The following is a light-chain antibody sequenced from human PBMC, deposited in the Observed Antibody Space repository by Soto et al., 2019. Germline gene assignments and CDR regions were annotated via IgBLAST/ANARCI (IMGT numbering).Light chain of an antibody. CDR2: KAS. Sequence: DIQMTQSPSTLSASVGDRVTITCRASQSISSWLAWYQQKPGKAPKLLIYKASSLESGVPSRFSDSGSGTEFTLTISSLQPDHFSTYYCQPYNSFSWTFGQGTKV. CDR1: QSISSW. V-gene: IGKV1-5*03. J-gene: IGKJ1*01. CDR3: QPYNSFSWT.